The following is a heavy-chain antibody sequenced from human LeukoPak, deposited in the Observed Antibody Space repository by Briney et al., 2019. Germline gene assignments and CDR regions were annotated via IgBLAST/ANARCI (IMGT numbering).Heavy chain of an antibody. CDR2: ISSSSNYI. D-gene: IGHD6-25*01. CDR3: ARAEINRGYPLYYFDY. V-gene: IGHV3-21*01. Sequence: PGGSLRLSCAASGFTFSRYWMHWVRQAPGKGLEWVSSISSSSNYIYYADSVKGRFTISRDNAKNSLYLQMNSLRAEDTAVYYCARAEINRGYPLYYFDYWGQGTLVTVSS. J-gene: IGHJ4*02. CDR1: GFTFSRYW.